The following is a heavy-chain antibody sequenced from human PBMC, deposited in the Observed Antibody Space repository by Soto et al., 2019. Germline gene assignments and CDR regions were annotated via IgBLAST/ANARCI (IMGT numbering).Heavy chain of an antibody. CDR1: GGSISSGGYY. V-gene: IGHV4-31*03. Sequence: QVQLQESGPGLVKPSQTLSLTCTVSGGSISSGGYYWSWIRQPPGKGLEWIEYIYYSGSTYYNPSLKSRVTISVDTSKNQLFLKLSSVTAADTAVYYCARALLTGYYGVLGHCGQGTLVTVSS. J-gene: IGHJ4*02. CDR3: ARALLTGYYGVLGH. D-gene: IGHD3-9*01. CDR2: IYYSGST.